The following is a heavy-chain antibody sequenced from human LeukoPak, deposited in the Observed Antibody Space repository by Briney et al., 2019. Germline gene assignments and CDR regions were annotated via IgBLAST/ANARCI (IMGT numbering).Heavy chain of an antibody. V-gene: IGHV1-18*01. CDR1: GFTFTSYG. Sequence: ASVKVSCKASGFTFTSYGISWVRQAPGQGLEWMGWISAYNDNTNYAQKVQGRVTMTTDTSTSTAYMELRSLRSDDTAVYYCARVLNYDFWSGYYRRFDPWGQGTLVTVSS. J-gene: IGHJ5*02. D-gene: IGHD3-3*01. CDR3: ARVLNYDFWSGYYRRFDP. CDR2: ISAYNDNT.